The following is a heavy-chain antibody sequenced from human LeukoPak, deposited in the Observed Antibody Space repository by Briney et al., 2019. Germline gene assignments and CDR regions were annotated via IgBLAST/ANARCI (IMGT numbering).Heavy chain of an antibody. J-gene: IGHJ4*02. Sequence: GALRLSCAASGFTFSSYSMNWVRQAPGKGLEWVSSISSSSSYIYYADSVKGRFTISRDNAKNSLYLQMNSLRAEDTAVYYCAGDFWSGYYDDYWGQGTLVTVSS. CDR1: GFTFSSYS. CDR2: ISSSSSYI. CDR3: AGDFWSGYYDDY. V-gene: IGHV3-21*01. D-gene: IGHD3-3*01.